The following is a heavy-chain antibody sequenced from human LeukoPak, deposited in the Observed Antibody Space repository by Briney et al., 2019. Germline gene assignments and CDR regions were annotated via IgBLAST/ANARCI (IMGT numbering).Heavy chain of an antibody. J-gene: IGHJ4*02. CDR3: ARPPQKIGYCSGGSCQFPFDY. D-gene: IGHD2-15*01. CDR1: GYTFTSYG. CDR2: ISAYNGNT. Sequence: ASVKVSCKASGYTFTSYGISWVRQAPGQGLEWMGWISAYNGNTNYAQKLQGRVTMTTDTSTSTAYMELRSLRSDDTAVYYCARPPQKIGYCSGGSCQFPFDYWGQGTLVTVSS. V-gene: IGHV1-18*01.